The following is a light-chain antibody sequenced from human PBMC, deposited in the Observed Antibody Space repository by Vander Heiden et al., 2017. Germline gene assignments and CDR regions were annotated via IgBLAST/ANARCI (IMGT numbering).Light chain of an antibody. CDR3: QQYNSYPCT. CDR1: QSISSW. J-gene: IGKJ1*01. Sequence: DIQMTQSPSTLSASVGDRVTITCRVSQSISSWLAWYQQRPGKAPKVLIYKASGLESGVPSRFSGGGSGTEFTLTIISLQPDDIATYYCQQYNSYPCTFGQGTKVELK. V-gene: IGKV1-5*03. CDR2: KAS.